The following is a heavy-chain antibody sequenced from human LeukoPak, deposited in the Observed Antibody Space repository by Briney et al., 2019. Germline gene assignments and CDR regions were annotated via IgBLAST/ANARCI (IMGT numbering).Heavy chain of an antibody. D-gene: IGHD5-24*01. Sequence: GGSLRLSCAVSGFTSSGFWMGWSRQAPGKGLEWVASINSDGSEGYYADVVKGRFTISRDNAKNSLYLQMNSRRAEDTAVYYCARGPGDGYNWVQSWGQGTLVTVSS. J-gene: IGHJ5*01. CDR1: GFTSSGFW. V-gene: IGHV3-7*04. CDR3: ARGPGDGYNWVQS. CDR2: INSDGSEG.